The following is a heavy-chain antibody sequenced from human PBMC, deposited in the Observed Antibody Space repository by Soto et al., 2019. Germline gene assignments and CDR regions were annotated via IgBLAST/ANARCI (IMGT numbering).Heavy chain of an antibody. CDR1: GFTFDDYA. CDR2: ISWNSGSI. J-gene: IGHJ4*02. Sequence: GGSLRLSCAASGFTFDDYAMHWVRQAPGKGLEWVSGISWNSGSIGYADSVKGRFTISRDNAKNSLYLQMNSLRAEDTALYYCAKALGLYSSSWYYFDYWGQGTLVTVSS. V-gene: IGHV3-9*01. CDR3: AKALGLYSSSWYYFDY. D-gene: IGHD6-13*01.